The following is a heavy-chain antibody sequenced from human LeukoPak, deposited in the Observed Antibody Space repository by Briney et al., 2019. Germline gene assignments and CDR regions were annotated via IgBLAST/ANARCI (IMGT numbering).Heavy chain of an antibody. D-gene: IGHD1-26*01. CDR3: ARERGGAVDY. V-gene: IGHV4-38-2*02. Sequence: SETLSLTCAVSGYSITSDYYWGWLRQPPGKGLEWIGTIYHSGSTFYSPSHKSRLTISVDTSKNQYSLNLSSVTAADTAVYYCARERGGAVDYWGQGTLVTVSS. CDR1: GYSITSDYY. J-gene: IGHJ4*02. CDR2: IYHSGST.